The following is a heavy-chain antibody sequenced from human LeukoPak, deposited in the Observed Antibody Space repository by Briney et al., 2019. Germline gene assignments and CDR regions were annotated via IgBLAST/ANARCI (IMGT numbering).Heavy chain of an antibody. V-gene: IGHV3-21*01. CDR2: ISSSSSYI. Sequence: KAGGSLRLSCAASGFTFSSYSMNRVRQAPGKGLEWVSSISSSSSYIYYADSVKGRFTISRDNAKNSLYLQMNSLRAEDTAVYYCASRGGVGATKAHDYWGQGTLVTVSS. J-gene: IGHJ4*02. D-gene: IGHD1-26*01. CDR1: GFTFSSYS. CDR3: ASRGGVGATKAHDY.